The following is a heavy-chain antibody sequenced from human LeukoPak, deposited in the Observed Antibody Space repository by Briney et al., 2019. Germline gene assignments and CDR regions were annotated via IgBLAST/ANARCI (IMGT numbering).Heavy chain of an antibody. CDR2: INPSGGST. D-gene: IGHD2-2*01. V-gene: IGHV1-46*01. Sequence: ASVKVSCKASGYTFTSYYMHWVRQAPGQGLEWMGIINPSGGSTSYAQKFQGRVTMTRDTSTSTVYMELSSLRSEDTAVYYCARDWPLYAYYYGMDVWGQGTTVTVSS. CDR3: ARDWPLYAYYYGMDV. CDR1: GYTFTSYY. J-gene: IGHJ6*02.